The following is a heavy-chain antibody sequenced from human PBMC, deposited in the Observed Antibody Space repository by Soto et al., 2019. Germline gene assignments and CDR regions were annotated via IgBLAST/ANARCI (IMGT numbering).Heavy chain of an antibody. CDR1: GFTFSSYG. V-gene: IGHV3-33*01. D-gene: IGHD2-15*01. CDR2: IWYDGSNK. CDR3: ARAAPLYCSGGSCYGFDY. J-gene: IGHJ4*02. Sequence: GGSLRLSCAASGFTFSSYGMHWVRQAPGKGLEWVAVIWYDGSNKYYADSVKGRFTISRDNSKNTLYLQMNSLRAEDTAVYYSARAAPLYCSGGSCYGFDYWGQGTLVTVSS.